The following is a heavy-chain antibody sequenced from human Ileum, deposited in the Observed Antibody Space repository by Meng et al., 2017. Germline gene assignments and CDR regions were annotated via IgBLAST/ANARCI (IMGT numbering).Heavy chain of an antibody. CDR3: ARHEVPFYYDSSGYPNWFDP. V-gene: IGHV4-39*01. J-gene: IGHJ5*02. CDR1: GGSISSNNNF. D-gene: IGHD3-22*01. Sequence: QLQLQESGPGLVKPSETLSLTCTVSGGSISSNNNFWAWIRQPPGKGLEWIGSIYYSGGTYSNPSLKSRVTISVDTSKNQFSLKLSSVTAADTAVYYCARHEVPFYYDSSGYPNWFDPWGQGTLVTVSS. CDR2: IYYSGGT.